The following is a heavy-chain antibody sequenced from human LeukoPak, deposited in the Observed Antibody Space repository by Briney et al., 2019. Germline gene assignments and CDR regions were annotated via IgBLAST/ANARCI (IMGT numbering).Heavy chain of an antibody. J-gene: IGHJ4*02. CDR2: IYYSGST. D-gene: IGHD5-18*01. V-gene: IGHV4-39*07. Sequence: SETLSLTCTVSGGSISSSSYYWGWIRQPPGKGLEWIGSIYYSGSTYYNPSLKSRVTISVDTSKNQFSLKLSSVTAADTAVYYCARVADTAMVVFDYWGQGTLVTVSS. CDR1: GGSISSSSYY. CDR3: ARVADTAMVVFDY.